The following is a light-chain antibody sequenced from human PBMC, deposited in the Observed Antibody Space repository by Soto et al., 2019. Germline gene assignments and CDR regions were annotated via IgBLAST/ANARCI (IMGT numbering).Light chain of an antibody. J-gene: IGKJ1*01. CDR3: QQYNSYPWT. Sequence: DIQMTQSPSTLSASVGDRVTITCRASQSISSWLAWYQQKPGKAPKSLIYTASSLESGVPSRFSGSGSGTAFTLTISSLQADDFATYYCQQYNSYPWTFGQGTKVEIK. CDR2: TAS. CDR1: QSISSW. V-gene: IGKV1-5*03.